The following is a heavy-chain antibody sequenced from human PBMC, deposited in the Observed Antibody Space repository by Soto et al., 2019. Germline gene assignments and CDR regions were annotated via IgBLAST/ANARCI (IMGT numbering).Heavy chain of an antibody. CDR2: IKRNTDGGTT. V-gene: IGHV3-15*07. Sequence: EVQVVESGGGLVKPGGSLRLSCAASGLTFSNAWMNWVRQAPGKGLEWVGRIKRNTDGGTTDYAAPVKGRFTISRDDSKNTVYLQMHSLKTEDTAVYYCASVSLISGWACWAYWSQGTLVTVSS. D-gene: IGHD6-19*01. CDR3: ASVSLISGWACWAY. J-gene: IGHJ4*02. CDR1: GLTFSNAW.